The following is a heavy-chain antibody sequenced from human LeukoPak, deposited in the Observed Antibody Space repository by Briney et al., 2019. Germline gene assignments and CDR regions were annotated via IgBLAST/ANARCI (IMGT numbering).Heavy chain of an antibody. CDR2: IYHSGST. CDR1: GGSISRGGYS. J-gene: IGHJ6*02. Sequence: PSETLSLTCAVSGGSISRGGYSWSWIRQPPGKGLEWIGYIYHSGSTYYNPSLKSRVTISVDTSKNQFSLKLSSVTAADTAVYYCARELGYCSGGSCLYYYGMDVWGQGTTVTVSS. D-gene: IGHD2-15*01. CDR3: ARELGYCSGGSCLYYYGMDV. V-gene: IGHV4-30-2*01.